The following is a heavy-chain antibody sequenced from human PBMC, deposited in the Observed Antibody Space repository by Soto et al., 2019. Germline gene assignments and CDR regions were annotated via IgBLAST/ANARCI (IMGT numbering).Heavy chain of an antibody. J-gene: IGHJ5*02. V-gene: IGHV3-48*01. D-gene: IGHD6-19*01. Sequence: GXSLRLSCAASGFTFSSYSMNWVRQAPGKGLEWVSYINSSSSTIYYEDSVKGRFTIPRDNAKNSLYLQMNSLRAEDTAVYYCSREEADSSPDRIDLWGQGTLVTV. CDR1: GFTFSSYS. CDR3: SREEADSSPDRIDL. CDR2: INSSSSTI.